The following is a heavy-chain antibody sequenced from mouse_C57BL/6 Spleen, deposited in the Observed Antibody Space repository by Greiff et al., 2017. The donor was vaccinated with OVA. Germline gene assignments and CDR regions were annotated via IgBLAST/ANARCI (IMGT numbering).Heavy chain of an antibody. CDR2: IWSDGST. CDR1: GFSLTSYG. V-gene: IGHV2-6*03. J-gene: IGHJ1*03. D-gene: IGHD1-1*01. Sequence: VKLVESGPGLVAPSQSLSITCTVSGFSLTSYGVHWVRQPPGKGLEWLVVIWSDGSTTYNSALKSRLSISKDNSKSQVFLIMNSRQTYDTAMYYCARSDYGSSYGYFDVWGTGTTVTVSS. CDR3: ARSDYGSSYGYFDV.